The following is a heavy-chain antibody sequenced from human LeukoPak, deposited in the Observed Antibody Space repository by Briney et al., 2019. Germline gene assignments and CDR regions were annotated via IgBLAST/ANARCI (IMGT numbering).Heavy chain of an antibody. V-gene: IGHV4-39*07. CDR2: IYYSGST. Sequence: SETLSLTCTVSGGSISSSSYYWGWIRQPPGKGLECIGNIYYSGSTYYNPSLKSRVTISVDTSKNQFSLKLSSVTAADTAVYYCAGLSGYEVWLDWGQGTLVTVSS. CDR3: AGLSGYEVWLD. CDR1: GGSISSSSYY. J-gene: IGHJ4*02. D-gene: IGHD5-12*01.